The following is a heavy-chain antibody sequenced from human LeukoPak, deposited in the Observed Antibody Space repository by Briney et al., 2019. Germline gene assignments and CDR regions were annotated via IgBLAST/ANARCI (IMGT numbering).Heavy chain of an antibody. Sequence: SETLSLTCAVSVYSISSGYYWGWIRQPPGKGLEWIGSIYHSGSTYYNPSLKSRVTISVDTSKNQFSLKLSSVTAADTAVYYCARARGRYFDWLPSDAFDIWGQGTMVTVSS. CDR2: IYHSGST. J-gene: IGHJ3*02. V-gene: IGHV4-38-2*01. CDR1: VYSISSGYY. CDR3: ARARGRYFDWLPSDAFDI. D-gene: IGHD3-9*01.